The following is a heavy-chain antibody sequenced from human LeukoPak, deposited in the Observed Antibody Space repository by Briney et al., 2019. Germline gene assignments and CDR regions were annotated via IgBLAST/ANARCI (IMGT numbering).Heavy chain of an antibody. V-gene: IGHV3-21*01. CDR2: ITSSGDYV. CDR3: ARDLLFAFDI. J-gene: IGHJ3*02. Sequence: GGSLRLSCVASGFTFSTYSMAWVRQAPGKGLEWVSSITSSGDYVNYADSVKGRFTISRDNAKNSLYLQMNSLRAEDTAVYYCARDLLFAFDIWGRGTMVTVSS. CDR1: GFTFSTYS.